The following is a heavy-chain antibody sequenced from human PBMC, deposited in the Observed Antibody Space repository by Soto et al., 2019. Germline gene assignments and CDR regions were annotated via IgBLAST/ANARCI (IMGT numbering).Heavy chain of an antibody. D-gene: IGHD3-22*01. CDR3: ARGRGSYYDSSGYYYYFDY. Sequence: SETLSLTCTVSGGSISSYYWSWIRQPPGKGLEWIGYIYYSGSTNYNPSLKSRVAISVDTSKNQFSLKLSSVTAADTAVYYCARGRGSYYDSSGYYYYFDYWGQGTLVTVS. V-gene: IGHV4-59*01. J-gene: IGHJ4*02. CDR2: IYYSGST. CDR1: GGSISSYY.